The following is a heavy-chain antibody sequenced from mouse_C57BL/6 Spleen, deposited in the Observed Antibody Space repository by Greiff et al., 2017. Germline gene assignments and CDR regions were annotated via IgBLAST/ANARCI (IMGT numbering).Heavy chain of an antibody. CDR2: IYPGSGNT. J-gene: IGHJ3*01. D-gene: IGHD2-3*01. V-gene: IGHV1-76*01. CDR1: GYTFTDYY. CDR3: ARDGYYLRFAY. Sequence: VQLQQSGAELVRPGASVKLSCKASGYTFTDYYINWVKQRPGQGLAWIARIYPGSGNTYYNEKFKGKATLTAEKSSSTAYMQLSSLTSEDSAVYFCARDGYYLRFAYWGQGTLVTVSA.